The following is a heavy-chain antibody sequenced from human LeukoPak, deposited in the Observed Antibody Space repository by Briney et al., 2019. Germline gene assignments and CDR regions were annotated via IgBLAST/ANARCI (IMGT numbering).Heavy chain of an antibody. CDR3: ARAPSEIGGYYPEYFRH. J-gene: IGHJ1*01. D-gene: IGHD3-22*01. V-gene: IGHV3-74*01. CDR1: GFTFSTYW. Sequence: GGSLRLSCAASGFTFSTYWMHWVRQAPGKGLVWVSRIKSDGGTNYADSVKGRFTISRDNAKKTVSLQMGSLRPEDTGVYYCARAPSEIGGYYPEYFRHWGQGTLVTVSS. CDR2: IKSDGGT.